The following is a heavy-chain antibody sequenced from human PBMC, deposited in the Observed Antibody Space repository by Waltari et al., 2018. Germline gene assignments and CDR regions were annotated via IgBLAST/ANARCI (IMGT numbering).Heavy chain of an antibody. CDR3: ARDLGWEPMY. D-gene: IGHD1-26*01. J-gene: IGHJ4*02. CDR2: ISSSSSTI. CDR1: GFTFSSYS. Sequence: EVQLVESGGGLVQPGGSLRLSCAAYGFTFSSYSMNWVRQAPGKGLEWVSYISSSSSTIYYADSVKGRFTISRDNAKNSLYLQMNSLRAEDTAVYYCARDLGWEPMYWGQGTLVTVSS. V-gene: IGHV3-48*04.